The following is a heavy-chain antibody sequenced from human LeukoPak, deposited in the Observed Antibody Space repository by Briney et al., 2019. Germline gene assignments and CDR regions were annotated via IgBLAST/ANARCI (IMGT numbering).Heavy chain of an antibody. Sequence: SETLSLTCAVYGGSFSGYYWSWIRQPPGKGLEWIGEINHSGSTNYNPSLKSRVTISVDTSKNQFSMKLSSVTAADTAVYYCARQQNGDYDLDYWGQGTLVTVSS. CDR3: ARQQNGDYDLDY. J-gene: IGHJ4*02. CDR1: GGSFSGYY. CDR2: INHSGST. V-gene: IGHV4-34*01. D-gene: IGHD4-17*01.